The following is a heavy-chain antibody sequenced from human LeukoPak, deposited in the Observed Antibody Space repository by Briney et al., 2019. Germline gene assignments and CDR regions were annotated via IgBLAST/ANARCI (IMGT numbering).Heavy chain of an antibody. D-gene: IGHD2-2*01. CDR1: GYTFTNYG. CDR3: ARWSVVPAATLYYYYYMDV. CDR2: ISVYNGNT. J-gene: IGHJ6*03. V-gene: IGHV1-18*01. Sequence: ASVKVSCKASGYTFTNYGISWVRQAPGQGLEWMGWISVYNGNTNYAQKLQGRVTMITDTSTSTAYMELSSLRSEDTAVYYCARWSVVPAATLYYYYYMDVWGKGTTVTVSS.